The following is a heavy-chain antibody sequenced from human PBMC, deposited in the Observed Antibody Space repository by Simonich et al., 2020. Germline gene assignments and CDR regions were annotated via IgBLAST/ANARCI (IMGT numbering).Heavy chain of an antibody. CDR3: ARDPVVPAAIRNAFDI. J-gene: IGHJ3*02. CDR2: INPNRGGT. Sequence: QVQLVQSGAEVKKPGASVKVSCKASGYTFTGYYMHWVRQAPGQGLEWREWINPNRGGTNYAQKFQGRVTRTRDTSISTAYMELSRLRSDDTAVYYCARDPVVPAAIRNAFDIWGQGTMVTVSS. V-gene: IGHV1-2*02. D-gene: IGHD2-2*01. CDR1: GYTFTGYY.